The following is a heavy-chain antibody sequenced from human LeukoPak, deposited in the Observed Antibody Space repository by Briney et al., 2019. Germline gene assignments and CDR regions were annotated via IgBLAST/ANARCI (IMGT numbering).Heavy chain of an antibody. CDR1: GGSINYYF. D-gene: IGHD6-6*01. V-gene: IGHV4-59*08. J-gene: IGHJ6*02. CDR3: ARLYSSSLTPYYYYGMDV. Sequence: SETLSLTCTVSGGSINYYFWSWIRQPPGKGLEWIGYIYYSGSTSYNPSLKSRVTISVDTSKNQFSLKLSSVTAADTAVYYCARLYSSSLTPYYYYGMDVWGQGTTVTVSS. CDR2: IYYSGST.